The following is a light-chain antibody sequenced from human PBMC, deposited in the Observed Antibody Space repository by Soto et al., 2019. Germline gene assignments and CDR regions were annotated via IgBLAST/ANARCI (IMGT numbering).Light chain of an antibody. CDR3: AAWDDSLRGWV. V-gene: IGLV1-47*01. Sequence: QAVVTQPPSASGTPGQRVTISYSGSSSNIGSNFVYWYQQFPGTAPKLLIYRNNQRPSGVPDRFSGSKSGTSASLAISGLPSEDEADCYCAAWDDSLRGWVFGGGTQLTVL. J-gene: IGLJ3*02. CDR2: RNN. CDR1: SSNIGSNF.